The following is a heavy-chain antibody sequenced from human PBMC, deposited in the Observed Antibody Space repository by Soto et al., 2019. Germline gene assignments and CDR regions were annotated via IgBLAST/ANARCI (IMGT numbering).Heavy chain of an antibody. Sequence: ASVKVSCKASGYTFTTYYMHWVRQAPGQGLEWMGIINPSGGSTSYAQKLQGRVTMTRDTSKNQFSLKLNSVTAADTAVYYCARGRSTTVTRRLFVYWGQGTLVTVSS. CDR2: INPSGGST. J-gene: IGHJ4*02. V-gene: IGHV1-46*01. CDR3: ARGRSTTVTRRLFVY. CDR1: GYTFTTYY. D-gene: IGHD4-4*01.